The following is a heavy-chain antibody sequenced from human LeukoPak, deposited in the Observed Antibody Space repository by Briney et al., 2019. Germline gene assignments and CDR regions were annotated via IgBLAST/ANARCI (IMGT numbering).Heavy chain of an antibody. V-gene: IGHV1-69*06. CDR3: ARANMVRGVGSFFDRNWFDP. D-gene: IGHD3-10*01. CDR2: IIPIFGTT. J-gene: IGHJ5*02. Sequence: SVKVSCKASGGTFNSYAISWVRQAPGQGLEWMGGIIPIFGTTNYARKFRGRVTLTADKSTRTAYMELSSLRSEDTAVYYCARANMVRGVGSFFDRNWFDPWGQGTLVTVSS. CDR1: GGTFNSYA.